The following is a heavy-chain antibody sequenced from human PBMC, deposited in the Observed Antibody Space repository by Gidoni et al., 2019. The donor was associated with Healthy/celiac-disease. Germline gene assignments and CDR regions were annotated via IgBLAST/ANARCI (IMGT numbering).Heavy chain of an antibody. CDR2: INTNSGGT. D-gene: IGHD3-16*02. J-gene: IGHJ4*02. CDR1: GYTFTGFY. V-gene: IGHV1-2*07. Sequence: QVQLVQSGAEVKKPGASVKVSCTASGYTFTGFYMHWVRQAPGQGIEWMGWINTNSGGTNYAHKFQGRVTMTRETSISTAYMELSRLRSDDTAEYYCARDYVWGSYRYKGYYFDYWGQGTLVTVSS. CDR3: ARDYVWGSYRYKGYYFDY.